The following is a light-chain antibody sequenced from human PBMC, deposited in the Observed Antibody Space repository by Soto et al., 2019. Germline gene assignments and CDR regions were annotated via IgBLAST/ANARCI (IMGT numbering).Light chain of an antibody. V-gene: IGKV3-20*01. CDR1: QSVSSSY. CDR2: GAS. J-gene: IGKJ2*01. CDR3: QQYGSSPPYS. Sequence: EIVLTQSTGTLSLSPGESATLSCRASQSVSSSYLAWYQQKPGQAPRLLIYGASSRATGIPHRFSGRGSGTYFTLTIIRLEPEDFAVYYGQQYGSSPPYSFGQGTKLAIK.